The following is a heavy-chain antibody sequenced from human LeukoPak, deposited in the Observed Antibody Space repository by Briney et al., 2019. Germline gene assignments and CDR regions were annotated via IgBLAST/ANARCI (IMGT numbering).Heavy chain of an antibody. J-gene: IGHJ4*02. CDR3: ARHLYGGKSGVDY. Sequence: GESLKISCKGSGYSFTTYRIVWVRQMPGKGLEWMGIIYPGDSDTTYSPSFQGQVTISADKSISTAYLQWSSLKASDTAMYYCARHLYGGKSGVDYWGQGTLVTVSS. D-gene: IGHD4-23*01. V-gene: IGHV5-51*01. CDR1: GYSFTTYR. CDR2: IYPGDSDT.